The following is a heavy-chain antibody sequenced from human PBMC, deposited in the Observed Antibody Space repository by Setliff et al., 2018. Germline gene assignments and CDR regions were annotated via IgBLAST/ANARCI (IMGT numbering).Heavy chain of an antibody. Sequence: SETLSLTCTVSGGSIRSSYWSWIRQPPGKGLEWIGYFSHSGSMNYSPSLKRRVTMSGDTSNNPLSLKLTSVTAADTAVYFCARSLGSGSYYNSRPFYSDYWGQGTLVTVSS. CDR3: ARSLGSGSYYNSRPFYSDY. CDR1: GGSIRSSY. V-gene: IGHV4-59*08. J-gene: IGHJ4*02. D-gene: IGHD3-10*01. CDR2: FSHSGSM.